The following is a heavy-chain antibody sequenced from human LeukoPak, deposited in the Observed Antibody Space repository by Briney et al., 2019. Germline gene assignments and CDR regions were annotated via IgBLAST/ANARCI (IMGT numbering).Heavy chain of an antibody. CDR1: GFTFSSYE. Sequence: PGGSLRLSCAASGFTFSSYEMNWVRQAPGKGLEWVSYISSSGSTIYYADSVKGRFTISRDTSKNTLYLQMNSLRAEDTAVYYCARAMGYDFFLDGFDPWGQGTLVTVSS. V-gene: IGHV3-48*03. J-gene: IGHJ5*02. CDR2: ISSSGSTI. CDR3: ARAMGYDFFLDGFDP. D-gene: IGHD3-3*01.